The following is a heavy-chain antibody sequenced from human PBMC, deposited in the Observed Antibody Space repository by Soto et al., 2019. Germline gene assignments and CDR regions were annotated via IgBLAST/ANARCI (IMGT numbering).Heavy chain of an antibody. CDR3: ARARMFSGAQHDY. V-gene: IGHV1-18*04. CDR2: ITPYNGNT. J-gene: IGHJ4*02. Sequence: QVHLVQSGAVVENPGASVKVSCKASGYTFTNFGINWVRQAPGQGLEWMGWITPYNGNTNYPQKHQDRLTINTSTSTKTAYLELRSLRSDDTDVYFCARARMFSGAQHDYWGKGPRVTVSS. D-gene: IGHD1-26*01. CDR1: GYTFTNFG.